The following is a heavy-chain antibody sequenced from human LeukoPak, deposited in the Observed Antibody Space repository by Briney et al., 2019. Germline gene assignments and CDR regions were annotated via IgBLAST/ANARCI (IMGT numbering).Heavy chain of an antibody. CDR2: ISSSDDGR. V-gene: IGHV3-23*01. Sequence: GGSLRLSCATSGFSFSSYAMSWVRQAPGKGLECISAISSSDDGRYYAASVRGRFTISRDTSKNTLYLQMNSLRAEDAAVYYCAKAPVTSCRGAFCYPFHYWGQGTLVTVFS. D-gene: IGHD2-15*01. CDR1: GFSFSSYA. CDR3: AKAPVTSCRGAFCYPFHY. J-gene: IGHJ4*02.